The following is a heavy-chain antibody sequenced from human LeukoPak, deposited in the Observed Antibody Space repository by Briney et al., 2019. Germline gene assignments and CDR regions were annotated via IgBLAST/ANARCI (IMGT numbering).Heavy chain of an antibody. CDR3: AREAGSVTTYSYYYYYGMDV. J-gene: IGHJ6*02. CDR2: IYYSGST. Sequence: TLSLTCTVSGGSISSSSYYWGWIRQPPGKGLEWIVSIYYSGSTYYNPSLKRRVTISVDTSKNQFSLKLSSVTAADTAVYYCAREAGSVTTYSYYYYYGMDVWGQGTTVTVSS. D-gene: IGHD4-17*01. CDR1: GGSISSSSYY. V-gene: IGHV4-39*01.